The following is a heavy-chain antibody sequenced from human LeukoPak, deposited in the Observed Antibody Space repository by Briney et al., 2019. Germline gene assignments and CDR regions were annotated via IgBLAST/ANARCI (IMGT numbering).Heavy chain of an antibody. CDR2: ISYDGSNK. V-gene: IGHV3-30*18. CDR3: AKAGSSWYSSLDY. J-gene: IGHJ4*02. Sequence: GGSLRVSCAASGFTFSSYGRHWVPQAPGKGLEWVAVISYDGSNKYYADSVKGRFTISRDNSKNTLYLQMNSLRAEDTAVYYCAKAGSSWYSSLDYWGQGTLVTVSS. D-gene: IGHD6-13*01. CDR1: GFTFSSYG.